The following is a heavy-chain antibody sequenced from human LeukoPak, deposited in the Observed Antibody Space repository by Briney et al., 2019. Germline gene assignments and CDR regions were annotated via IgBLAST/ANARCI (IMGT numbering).Heavy chain of an antibody. CDR2: INPNSGGT. Sequence: GASVKVSCKASGYTFTGYYVHWVRQAPGQGLEWMGWINPNSGGTNYAQKFQGRVTMTRNTSINTAYLELSSLRSDDTAVYFCARGVGGLGNMDVWGEGTTVIVSS. J-gene: IGHJ6*03. V-gene: IGHV1-2*02. CDR3: ARGVGGLGNMDV. CDR1: GYTFTGYY. D-gene: IGHD3-16*01.